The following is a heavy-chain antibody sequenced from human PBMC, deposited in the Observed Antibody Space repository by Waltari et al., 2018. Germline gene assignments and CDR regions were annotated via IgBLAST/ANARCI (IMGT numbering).Heavy chain of an antibody. V-gene: IGHV3-21*01. D-gene: IGHD2-15*01. CDR2: ISSGSSYI. Sequence: EVQLVGSGGGLVKPGGSLRLSCAASGFTFSSYTMHWVRQAPGKGLEGGSSISSGSSYIYYADSVKGRFTISRDNAKNSLYLQMNSLRAEDTAVYYCAREWGVMVGTAGYYFDYWGQGTLVTVSS. CDR3: AREWGVMVGTAGYYFDY. J-gene: IGHJ4*02. CDR1: GFTFSSYT.